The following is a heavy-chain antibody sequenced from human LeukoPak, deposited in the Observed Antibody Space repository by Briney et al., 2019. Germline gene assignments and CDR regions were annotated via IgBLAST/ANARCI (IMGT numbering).Heavy chain of an antibody. Sequence: SETLSLICAVYGGSFSGYYWSWIRQPPGKGLEWIGEINHSGSTNYNPSLKSRVTISVDTSKNQFSLKLSSVTAADTAIYYCARAVIVVAAATQRNWFDPWGQGTLVTVSS. CDR1: GGSFSGYY. CDR3: ARAVIVVAAATQRNWFDP. CDR2: INHSGST. V-gene: IGHV4-34*01. D-gene: IGHD2-15*01. J-gene: IGHJ5*02.